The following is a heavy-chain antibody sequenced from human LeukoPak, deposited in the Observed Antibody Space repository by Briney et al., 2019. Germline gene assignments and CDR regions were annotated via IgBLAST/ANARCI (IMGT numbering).Heavy chain of an antibody. CDR3: ARRGPSGYDILTGPPPYYFDY. D-gene: IGHD3-9*01. CDR1: GYTFTSYG. CDR2: ISAYNGNT. J-gene: IGHJ4*02. V-gene: IGHV1-18*01. Sequence: ASVKVSCKASGYTFTSYGISWVRQAPGQGLEWMGWISAYNGNTNYAQKLQGRVTMTTDTSTSTAYMELRSLRSDDTAVCYCARRGPSGYDILTGPPPYYFDYWGQGTLVTVSS.